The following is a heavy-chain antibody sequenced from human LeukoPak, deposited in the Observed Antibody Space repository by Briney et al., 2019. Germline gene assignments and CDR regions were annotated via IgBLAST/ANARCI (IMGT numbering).Heavy chain of an antibody. CDR3: RIRGYSYVLDY. CDR1: GGSFSGYY. Sequence: SETLSLTCAVYGGSFSGYYWSWIRQPPGKGLEWIGEINLTGSTNYNPSLKSRVTISVDTSKNQFSLKLTSVTAADTAVYYCRIRGYSYVLDYWGQGTLVTVSS. CDR2: INLTGST. D-gene: IGHD5-18*01. V-gene: IGHV4-34*03. J-gene: IGHJ4*02.